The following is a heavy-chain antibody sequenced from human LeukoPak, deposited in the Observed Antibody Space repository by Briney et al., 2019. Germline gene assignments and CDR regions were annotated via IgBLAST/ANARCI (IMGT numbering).Heavy chain of an antibody. D-gene: IGHD1-26*01. CDR1: GGSINSYY. CDR3: GRQGYTAAYYFLDY. V-gene: IGHV4-4*07. J-gene: IGHJ4*02. Sequence: PSETLSLTCTVSGGSINSYYWGWVRQAAGKGLEWIGRIYTTGTTYYSPSLKSRLTMSVDTSKNQFSLNLRSVTAADTALHYCGRQGYTAAYYFLDYWSQGTLVTVSS. CDR2: IYTTGTT.